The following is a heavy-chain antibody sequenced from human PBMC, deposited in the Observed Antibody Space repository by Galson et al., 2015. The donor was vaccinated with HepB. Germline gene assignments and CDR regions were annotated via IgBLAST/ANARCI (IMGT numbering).Heavy chain of an antibody. CDR2: ISSSSSYT. CDR1: GFTFSDYY. CDR3: ARAIAVAGPYYFDY. V-gene: IGHV3-11*06. D-gene: IGHD6-19*01. Sequence: SLRLSCAASGFTFSDYYMSWLRQAPGKGLEWVSYISSSSSYTNYADSVKGRFTISRDNAKNSLYLQMNSLRAEDTAVYYCARAIAVAGPYYFDYWGQGTLVTVSS. J-gene: IGHJ4*02.